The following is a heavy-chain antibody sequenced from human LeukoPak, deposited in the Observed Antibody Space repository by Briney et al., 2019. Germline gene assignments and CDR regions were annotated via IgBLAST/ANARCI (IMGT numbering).Heavy chain of an antibody. CDR3: ARGTAAGGSDAFDI. CDR1: GFTFSDYY. CDR2: INCGGNTI. V-gene: IGHV3-11*04. Sequence: GSLRLSCAASGFTFSDYYMSWIRQAPGKGLEWVSYINCGGNTIYYADSVKGRFTIPRDNAKNSLYLQMNSLRVEDTSVYYCARGTAAGGSDAFDIWGLGTMVTVSS. D-gene: IGHD2-21*02. J-gene: IGHJ3*02.